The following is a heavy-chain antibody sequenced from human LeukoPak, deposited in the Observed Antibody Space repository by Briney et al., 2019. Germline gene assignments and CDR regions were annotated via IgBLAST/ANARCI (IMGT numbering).Heavy chain of an antibody. Sequence: GGSLRLSCAASGFTVSSNYMNWVRQAPGKGLEWVSVIYSGGSTYYADSVKGRFTISRDNSKNTLYLQMNSLRAEDTAVYYCARENTIAAAGTGFDYWGQGTLVTVSS. CDR1: GFTVSSNY. CDR2: IYSGGST. D-gene: IGHD6-13*01. V-gene: IGHV3-66*01. CDR3: ARENTIAAAGTGFDY. J-gene: IGHJ4*02.